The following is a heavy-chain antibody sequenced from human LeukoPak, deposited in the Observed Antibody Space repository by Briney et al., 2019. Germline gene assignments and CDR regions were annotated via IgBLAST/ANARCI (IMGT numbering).Heavy chain of an antibody. CDR3: ARPLRPYSSGGAGMDV. V-gene: IGHV4-34*01. CDR1: GGTFSGYY. D-gene: IGHD6-19*01. J-gene: IGHJ6*02. Sequence: PSETLSLTCAVYGGTFSGYYWSWIRQPPGKGLEWMGEINHNGATNSNPSLMSRGPISVDTSQNQFHLQPTNGTAADTAVYYWARPLRPYSSGGAGMDVWGQGTTVSASS. CDR2: INHNGAT.